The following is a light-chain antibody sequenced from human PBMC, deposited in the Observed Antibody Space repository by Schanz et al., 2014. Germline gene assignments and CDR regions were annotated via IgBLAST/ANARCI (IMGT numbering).Light chain of an antibody. Sequence: QSALTQPASVSGSPGQSITISCTGTSSDVGSYNLVSWYQQHPGKAPKLMIYDVSNRLSGVSNRFSGSKSGNTASLTISGLQAEDEADYYCSSYAGSDNLIFGGGTKLTVL. V-gene: IGLV2-23*02. CDR1: SSDVGSYNL. J-gene: IGLJ2*01. CDR2: DVS. CDR3: SSYAGSDNLI.